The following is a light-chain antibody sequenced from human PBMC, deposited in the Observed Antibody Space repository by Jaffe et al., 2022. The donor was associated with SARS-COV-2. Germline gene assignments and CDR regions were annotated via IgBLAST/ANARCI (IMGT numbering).Light chain of an antibody. J-gene: IGLJ1*01. CDR3: VSFKTGSIYI. Sequence: QSALTQPASVSGSPGQSITISCTGTSSDVGGYNYVSWYQQHPGKAPKLMVYDVSIRPSGVSNRFSGSKSGNTASLTISGLQAEDEADYYCVSFKTGSIYIFGTGTKVTVL. V-gene: IGLV2-14*03. CDR2: DVS. CDR1: SSDVGGYNY.